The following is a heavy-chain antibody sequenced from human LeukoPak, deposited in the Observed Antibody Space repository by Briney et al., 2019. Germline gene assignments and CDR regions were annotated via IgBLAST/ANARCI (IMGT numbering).Heavy chain of an antibody. CDR1: GFTFSSYG. Sequence: GRSLRLSCAASGFTFSSYGMHWVRQAPGKGLEWVAVISYDGSNKYHADSVKGRFTISRDNSKNTLYLQMNSLRAEDTAVYYCAKGVTYSSSLGAPATVDYWGQGTLVTVSS. D-gene: IGHD6-6*01. CDR2: ISYDGSNK. V-gene: IGHV3-30*18. J-gene: IGHJ4*02. CDR3: AKGVTYSSSLGAPATVDY.